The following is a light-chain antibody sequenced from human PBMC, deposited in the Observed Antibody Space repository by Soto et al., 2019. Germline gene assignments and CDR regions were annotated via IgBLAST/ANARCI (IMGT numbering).Light chain of an antibody. J-gene: IGLJ2*01. V-gene: IGLV1-40*01. CDR2: GNS. CDR3: AAWDDSLNGVV. CDR1: SSNIGAVYD. Sequence: QSVLTQPPSVSGAPGQRVTISCTGSSSNIGAVYDVHWYQHLPGTAPKLLIYGNSNRPSGVPDRFSGSKSGTSASLAITGLQSEDEADYYCAAWDDSLNGVVFGGGTKLTVL.